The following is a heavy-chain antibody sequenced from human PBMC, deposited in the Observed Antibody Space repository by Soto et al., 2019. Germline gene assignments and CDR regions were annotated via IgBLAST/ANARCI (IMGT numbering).Heavy chain of an antibody. CDR2: ISYDGSNK. V-gene: IGHV3-30*03. Sequence: GGSLRLSCAASGFTFSSYGMHWVRQAPGKGLEWVAVISYDGSNKYYADSVKGRFTISRDNSKNTLYLQMNSLRAEDTAVYYCAPPWGVGAKEWFDYWGQGTLVTVSS. D-gene: IGHD1-26*01. J-gene: IGHJ4*02. CDR3: APPWGVGAKEWFDY. CDR1: GFTFSSYG.